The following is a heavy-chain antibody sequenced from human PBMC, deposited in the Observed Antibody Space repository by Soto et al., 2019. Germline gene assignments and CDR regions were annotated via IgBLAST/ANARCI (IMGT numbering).Heavy chain of an antibody. Sequence: EVQLVESGGGLVQPGRSLRLSCITSGFTFGDYAMRWFRQAPGKGLEWVAVIRSQAYGGTTDYAASVRGRFTISRDDSKSLAYLQMNSLKIEDTALYYCTKDIGRGSSGHWGQGALVTVSS. J-gene: IGHJ4*02. CDR2: IRSQAYGGTT. V-gene: IGHV3-49*03. CDR1: GFTFGDYA. D-gene: IGHD3-10*01. CDR3: TKDIGRGSSGH.